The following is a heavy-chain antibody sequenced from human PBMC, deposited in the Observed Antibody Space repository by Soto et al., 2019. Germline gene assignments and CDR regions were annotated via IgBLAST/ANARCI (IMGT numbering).Heavy chain of an antibody. CDR2: ISSSGSTI. J-gene: IGHJ6*02. V-gene: IGHV3-11*01. CDR1: GFTFSDYY. D-gene: IGHD3-22*01. Sequence: PGGSLRLSCAASGFTFSDYYMSWIRQAPGKGLEWVSYISSSGSTIYYADSVKGRFTISRDNAKNSLYVQMNSLRAEDTAVYYCARSIRDYYDSSGYYRAPEYYYGMDVWGQGTTVTVSS. CDR3: ARSIRDYYDSSGYYRAPEYYYGMDV.